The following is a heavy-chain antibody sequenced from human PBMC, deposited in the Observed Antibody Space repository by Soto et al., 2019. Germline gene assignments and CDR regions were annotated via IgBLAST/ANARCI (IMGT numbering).Heavy chain of an antibody. CDR1: GYTFTSYG. D-gene: IGHD3-16*02. CDR2: ISAYNGNT. J-gene: IGHJ4*02. CDR3: VRSLNYDYIWGSYRGNY. V-gene: IGHV1-18*01. Sequence: QVQLVQSGAEVKKPGASVKVSCKASGYTFTSYGISWVRQAPGQGLEWMGWISAYNGNTNYAQKLQGRVTMTTDTSTSTDYMELRSLRSDDTAVYYCVRSLNYDYIWGSYRGNYWGQGTLVTVSS.